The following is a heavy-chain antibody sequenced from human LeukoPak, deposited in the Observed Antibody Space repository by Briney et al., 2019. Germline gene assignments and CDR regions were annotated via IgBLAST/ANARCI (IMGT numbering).Heavy chain of an antibody. J-gene: IGHJ4*02. CDR2: INHSGST. CDR3: ARDFDEGGSYYPFDY. CDR1: GFTFSNAW. V-gene: IGHV4-4*02. D-gene: IGHD1-26*01. Sequence: GSLRLSCAASGFTFSNAWMSWVRQAPGKGLEWIGEINHSGSTNYNPSLKSRVTISVDTSKNQFSLKLSSVTAADTAVYYCARDFDEGGSYYPFDYWGQGTLVTVSS.